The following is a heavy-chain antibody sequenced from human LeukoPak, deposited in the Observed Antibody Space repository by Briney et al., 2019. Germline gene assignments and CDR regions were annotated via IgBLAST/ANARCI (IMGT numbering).Heavy chain of an antibody. D-gene: IGHD1-26*01. Sequence: ASVKVSCKASGYTFTGYYMHWVRQAPGQGLEWMGRINPSSGVTNYAQTFQGRVTMTRDTSITTAYMELSSLRSDDTAVYYCALTFSENAYDIWGQGTMISVPS. V-gene: IGHV1-2*06. CDR1: GYTFTGYY. CDR2: INPSSGVT. J-gene: IGHJ3*02. CDR3: ALTFSENAYDI.